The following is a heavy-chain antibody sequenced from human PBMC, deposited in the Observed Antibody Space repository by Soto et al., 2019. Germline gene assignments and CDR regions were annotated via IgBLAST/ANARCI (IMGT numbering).Heavy chain of an antibody. CDR1: GAPISNYY. J-gene: IGHJ4*02. CDR3: ARDFSYGFPVLDY. D-gene: IGHD5-18*01. Sequence: QVLLQESGPGLVKPSETLSLTCTVSGAPISNYYWSWIRQPAEKGLEWLGRIYSSGTTNFNPSLKSRVTMSVDTSKNQFSLKLSSVTAADTAVYYCARDFSYGFPVLDYWGQGTLVTVSS. CDR2: IYSSGTT. V-gene: IGHV4-4*07.